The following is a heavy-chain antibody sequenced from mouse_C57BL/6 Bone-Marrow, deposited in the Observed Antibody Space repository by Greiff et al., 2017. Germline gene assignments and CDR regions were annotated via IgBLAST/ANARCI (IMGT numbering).Heavy chain of an antibody. D-gene: IGHD2-10*02. CDR2: IDPSDSYT. V-gene: IGHV1-59*01. CDR1: GYTFTSYW. CDR3: APRRSMDY. Sequence: QVQLQQPGAELVRPGTSVKLSCKASGYTFTSYWMHWVKQRPGQGLEWIGVIDPSDSYTNYNQKFKGKATLTVDTSSSTAYMQLSSLTAEDSAVYYCAPRRSMDYWGQGTSVTVSS. J-gene: IGHJ4*01.